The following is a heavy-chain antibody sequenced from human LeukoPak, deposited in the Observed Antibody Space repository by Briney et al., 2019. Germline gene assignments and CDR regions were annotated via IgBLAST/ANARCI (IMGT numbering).Heavy chain of an antibody. V-gene: IGHV3-66*02. Sequence: GGSLRLSCAASGFTVSSNYMSWVRQAPGKGLEWVSVIYSGGSTYYADSVKGRFTISRDDSKNTLYLRMNSLRAEDTAVYYCARDPGPYSSSPFFDIWGQGTMVTVSS. D-gene: IGHD6-6*01. CDR3: ARDPGPYSSSPFFDI. CDR1: GFTVSSNY. J-gene: IGHJ3*02. CDR2: IYSGGST.